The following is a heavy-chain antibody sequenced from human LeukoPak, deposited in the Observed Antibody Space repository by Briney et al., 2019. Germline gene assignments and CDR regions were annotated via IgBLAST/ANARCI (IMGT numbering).Heavy chain of an antibody. CDR2: IYPSGST. Sequence: SETLSLTCTVSGGSISSYYWSWIRQPAGKGLEWIGRIYPSGSTSYSSSLKSRVTMSVDTSKNQFSLKLSSVTAADTAVYYCARDVGGYNYGYSLDYWGQGTLVSVSS. V-gene: IGHV4-4*07. J-gene: IGHJ4*02. CDR1: GGSISSYY. CDR3: ARDVGGYNYGYSLDY. D-gene: IGHD5-18*01.